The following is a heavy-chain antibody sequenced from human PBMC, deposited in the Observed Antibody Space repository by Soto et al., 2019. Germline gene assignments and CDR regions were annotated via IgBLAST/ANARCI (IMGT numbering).Heavy chain of an antibody. CDR2: ITSSSTYI. Sequence: EGHLVESGGGLVKPGGSLRLSCAASGFSFSTYSLSWVRQAQGKGLEWVSSITSSSTYIHYADSVKGRFTISRDNAKNSLYLQMNSLRAEDTAVYYCARDNNFFDSGSGVDYWGQGTLVTVSS. V-gene: IGHV3-21*01. CDR1: GFSFSTYS. J-gene: IGHJ4*02. CDR3: ARDNNFFDSGSGVDY. D-gene: IGHD3-10*01.